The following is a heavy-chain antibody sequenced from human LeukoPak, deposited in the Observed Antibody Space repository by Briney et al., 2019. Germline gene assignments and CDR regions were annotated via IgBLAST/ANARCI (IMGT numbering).Heavy chain of an antibody. Sequence: GGSLRLSCAASGFTFSSYAMSWVRQAPGKGLEWVSAISGSGGSTYYADSVKGRVTISRDNSKNTLSLQKNRLRAEDTAVYYCAKAAPWFDPSDYWGQGTLVTVSS. V-gene: IGHV3-23*01. CDR1: GFTFSSYA. J-gene: IGHJ4*02. D-gene: IGHD3-10*01. CDR2: ISGSGGST. CDR3: AKAAPWFDPSDY.